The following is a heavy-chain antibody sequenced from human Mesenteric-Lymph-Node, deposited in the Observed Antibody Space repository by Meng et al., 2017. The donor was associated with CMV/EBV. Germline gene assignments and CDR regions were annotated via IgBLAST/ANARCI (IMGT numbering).Heavy chain of an antibody. J-gene: IGHJ4*02. V-gene: IGHV1-69*01. CDR3: ATDRSGVFDN. D-gene: IGHD2-15*01. CDR2: SVPIFDTP. CDR1: GGTFSRYA. Sequence: VSCKAPGGTFSRYAISWVRQAPGQGLEWMGGSVPIFDTPNYAQKFRGRFTITADESTSTAYMELSSLSSEDTAVYYCATDRSGVFDNWGQGTLVTVSS.